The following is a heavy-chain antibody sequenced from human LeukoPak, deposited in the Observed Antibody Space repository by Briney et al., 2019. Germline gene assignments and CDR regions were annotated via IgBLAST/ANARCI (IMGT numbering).Heavy chain of an antibody. V-gene: IGHV3-30*18. CDR2: ISYDGTNK. CDR3: AKESVAYYYYGMDV. Sequence: QPGGSLRLSRAASGFIFHDYGMHWVRQAPGKGLQWVAVISYDGTNKYYADSVKDRFTISRDNSKNTLYLQMNSLRADDTAVYSCAKESVAYYYYGMDVWGQGTTVTVSS. J-gene: IGHJ6*02. CDR1: GFIFHDYG.